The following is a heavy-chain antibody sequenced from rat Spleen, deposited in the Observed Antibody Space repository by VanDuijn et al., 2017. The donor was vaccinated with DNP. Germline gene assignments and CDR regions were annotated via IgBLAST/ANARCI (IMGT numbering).Heavy chain of an antibody. D-gene: IGHD3-1*01. CDR1: GYFITNNY. Sequence: DVQLQESGPGLVKPSQSLSLTCSVTGYFITNNYWAWIRKFPGNKMEWMGYISYSGSTGYNPSLKSRISITRDTSKNQFFLQLNSVTTEDTATYYCARFGPDLDYWGQGVTVTVSS. V-gene: IGHV3-1*01. J-gene: IGHJ2*01. CDR2: ISYSGST. CDR3: ARFGPDLDY.